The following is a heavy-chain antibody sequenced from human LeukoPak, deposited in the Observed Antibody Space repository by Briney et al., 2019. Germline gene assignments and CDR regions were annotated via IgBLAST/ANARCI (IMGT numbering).Heavy chain of an antibody. CDR1: GFTVSSNY. D-gene: IGHD3-10*01. CDR3: AKSQAPGSGSYYNGIDY. V-gene: IGHV3-66*01. CDR2: IYSGGST. Sequence: GGSLRLSCAASGFTVSSNYMSWVRQAPGKGLEWVSVIYSGGSTYYADSVKGRFTISRDNSKNTLYLQMNSLRAEDTAVYYCAKSQAPGSGSYYNGIDYWGQGTLVTVSS. J-gene: IGHJ4*02.